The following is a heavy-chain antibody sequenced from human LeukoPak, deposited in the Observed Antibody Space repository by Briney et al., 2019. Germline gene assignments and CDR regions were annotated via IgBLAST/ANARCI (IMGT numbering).Heavy chain of an antibody. CDR3: AKDMDVGIYGYNFDY. CDR2: ISGSGGST. CDR1: GFTFSSYA. V-gene: IGHV3-23*01. D-gene: IGHD5-24*01. Sequence: AGGSLRLSCAASGFTFSSYAISWVRQAPGTGLEWVSVISGSGGSTVHADSVKGRFTISRDNSKNTLYLQMNSLRAEDTAVYYCAKDMDVGIYGYNFDYWGQGTLVTVSS. J-gene: IGHJ4*02.